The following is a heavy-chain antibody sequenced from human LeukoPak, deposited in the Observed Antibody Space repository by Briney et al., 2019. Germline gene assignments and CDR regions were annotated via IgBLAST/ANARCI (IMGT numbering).Heavy chain of an antibody. J-gene: IGHJ4*02. V-gene: IGHV3-30*02. CDR2: IRYDGSNK. D-gene: IGHD6-19*01. Sequence: GGSLRLSCAASGFTFNSYGMHWVCQAPGKGLEWVAFIRYDGSNKYYADSVKGRFTISRDNSKNTLYLQMNSLRPEDTAVYYCAKNGSGWTNYWGQGTLVTVSS. CDR3: AKNGSGWTNY. CDR1: GFTFNSYG.